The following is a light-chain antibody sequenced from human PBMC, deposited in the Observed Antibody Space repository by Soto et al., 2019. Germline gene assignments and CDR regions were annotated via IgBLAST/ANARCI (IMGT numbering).Light chain of an antibody. J-gene: IGKJ3*01. CDR2: KAS. CDR1: QSISSW. Sequence: DIQMTQSPSTLSASVGDRVTITCRASQSISSWLAWYQQKPGKAPKLLIYKASSLESGVPSRFSGSGSGTEFTLTISSLQPDDFATYYFQQYNSYWTFGPGTKVDIK. CDR3: QQYNSYWT. V-gene: IGKV1-5*03.